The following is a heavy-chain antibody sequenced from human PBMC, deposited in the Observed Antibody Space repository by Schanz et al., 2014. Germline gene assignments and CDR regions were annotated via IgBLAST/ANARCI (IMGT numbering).Heavy chain of an antibody. Sequence: QLVGSGGGLIQPGGSLRLSCTASGFAFSSYSMNWVRQAPGMGLEWVSYISSSGTTIYYADSVKGRFTISRDNAKNSLFLQMNSLRVEDTAVYSCARGIGGYGANNYFDYWGQGTLVTVSS. CDR3: ARGIGGYGANNYFDY. J-gene: IGHJ4*02. CDR1: GFAFSSYS. D-gene: IGHD5-12*01. V-gene: IGHV3-48*01. CDR2: ISSSGTTI.